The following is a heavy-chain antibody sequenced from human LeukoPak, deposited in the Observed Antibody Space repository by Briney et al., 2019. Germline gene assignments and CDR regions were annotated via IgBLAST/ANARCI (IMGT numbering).Heavy chain of an antibody. V-gene: IGHV3-48*03. D-gene: IGHD1-26*01. CDR2: IRSSGSTI. CDR3: AREIGGALHYFDY. J-gene: IGHJ4*02. Sequence: QPGGSLRLSCAASGFTFSNYDMNWVRQAPGKGLEWVSYIRSSGSTIYYADSVKGRFTISRDNSKNTLYLQTNSLRAEDTAVYYCAREIGGALHYFDYWGQGTLVTVSS. CDR1: GFTFSNYD.